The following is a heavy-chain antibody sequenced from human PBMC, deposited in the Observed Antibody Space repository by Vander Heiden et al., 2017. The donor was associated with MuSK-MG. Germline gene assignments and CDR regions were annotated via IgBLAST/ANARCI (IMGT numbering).Heavy chain of an antibody. D-gene: IGHD1-26*01. CDR3: AILAYYIFDY. V-gene: IGHV4-39*01. CDR1: GGSISSSSYY. J-gene: IGHJ4*01. CDR2: IYYSGST. Sequence: QLQLQESAPGLVKPSETLSLTCTVSGGSISSSSYYWGWIRQPPGKGLEWIGSIYYSGSTYYNPSLKSRVTISVVTSKNQFSLKMSSVTAADTAVYYCAILAYYIFDYWGHGTLVTVSS.